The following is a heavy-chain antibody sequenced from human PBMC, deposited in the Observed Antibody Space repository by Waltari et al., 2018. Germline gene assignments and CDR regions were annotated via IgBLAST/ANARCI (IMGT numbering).Heavy chain of an antibody. CDR2: IYPGDSDT. CDR3: AREQQGGMDV. V-gene: IGHV4-31*01. CDR1: GGSISGGGYY. Sequence: QVQLQESGPGLVKPSQTLSLTCTVSGGSISGGGYYWSWIRQHPGKGLEWMGIIYPGDSDTRYSPSFQGQVTISADKSISTAYLQWSSLKASDTAMNYCAREQQGGMDVWGQGTTVTVSS. D-gene: IGHD6-13*01. J-gene: IGHJ6*02.